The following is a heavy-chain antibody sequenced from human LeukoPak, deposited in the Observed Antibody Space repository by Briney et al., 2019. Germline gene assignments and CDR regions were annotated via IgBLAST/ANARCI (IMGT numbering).Heavy chain of an antibody. D-gene: IGHD1-26*01. Sequence: GGSLRLSCAASGFNLRTFWIHWIRQDAGGRLVWVSRISPDGSVTTYTASVKGRFAISRDNAKNTLYLEMNSLRADDAPIYYCVSDSGLRSGGDSWGQGTPVTVSS. CDR3: VSDSGLRSGGDS. V-gene: IGHV3-74*01. CDR2: ISPDGSVT. CDR1: GFNLRTFW. J-gene: IGHJ4*02.